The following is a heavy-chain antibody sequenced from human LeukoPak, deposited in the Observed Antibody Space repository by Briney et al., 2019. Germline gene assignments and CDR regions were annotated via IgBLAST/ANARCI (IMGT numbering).Heavy chain of an antibody. Sequence: PGGSLRLSCAASGFTFSSYWMSWVRQAPGKGLEWVSYISSSSSTIYYADSVKGRFTISRDNAKNSLYLQMNSLRAEDTAVYYCARISSRRFDPWGQGTLVTVSS. J-gene: IGHJ5*02. CDR3: ARISSRRFDP. CDR2: ISSSSSTI. V-gene: IGHV3-48*04. D-gene: IGHD6-6*01. CDR1: GFTFSSYW.